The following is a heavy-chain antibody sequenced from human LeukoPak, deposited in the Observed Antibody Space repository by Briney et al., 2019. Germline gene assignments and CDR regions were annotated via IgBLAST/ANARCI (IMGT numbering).Heavy chain of an antibody. J-gene: IGHJ6*02. V-gene: IGHV3-30*04. CDR1: GFTFSSYA. D-gene: IGHD6-19*01. CDR2: ISYDGSNK. Sequence: GGSLRLSCAASGFTFSSYAMHWVCQAPGKGLEWVAVISYDGSNKYYADSVKGRFTISRDNSKNTLYLQMNSLRAEDTAVYYCASRGWSLPLLYYGMDVWGQGTTVTVSS. CDR3: ASRGWSLPLLYYGMDV.